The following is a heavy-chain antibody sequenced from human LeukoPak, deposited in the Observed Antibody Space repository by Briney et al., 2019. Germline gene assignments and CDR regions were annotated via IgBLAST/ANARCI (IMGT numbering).Heavy chain of an antibody. D-gene: IGHD5-18*01. CDR3: ARDHNYAFDY. Sequence: GGSLRLSCAASGFTFSDYSMNWVRRAPGKGLEWLSYIGLSSGARYYADSVKGRFSISSDNAKNSLSLQMNSLRADDTAVYYCARDHNYAFDYWGQGILVTVSS. V-gene: IGHV3-48*04. CDR1: GFTFSDYS. CDR2: IGLSSGAR. J-gene: IGHJ4*02.